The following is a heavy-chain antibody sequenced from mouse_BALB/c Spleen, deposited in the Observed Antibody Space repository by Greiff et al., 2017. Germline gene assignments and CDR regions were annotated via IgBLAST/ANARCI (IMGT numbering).Heavy chain of an antibody. CDR1: GFTFSSYA. Sequence: EVQRVESGGGLVKPGGSLKLSCAASGFTFSSYAMSWVRQTPEKRLEWVATISSGGSYTYYPDSVKGRFTISRDNAKNTLYLQMSSLRSEDTAMYYCARHGYDVGWFAYWGQGTLVTVSA. CDR2: ISSGGSYT. J-gene: IGHJ3*01. D-gene: IGHD2-2*01. CDR3: ARHGYDVGWFAY. V-gene: IGHV5-9-3*01.